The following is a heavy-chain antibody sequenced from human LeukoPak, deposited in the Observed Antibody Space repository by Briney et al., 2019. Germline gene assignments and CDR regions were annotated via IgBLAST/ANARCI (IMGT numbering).Heavy chain of an antibody. CDR2: TYYRSKWYN. CDR1: GDSVSSNSAA. CDR3: AREDSGYDYGLKYYYYGMDV. J-gene: IGHJ6*02. Sequence: SQTLSLTCAISGDSVSSNSAAWNWIRQSPSRGLEWLGRTYYRSKWYNDYAVSVKSRITINPDTSKNQFSLQLNSVTPEDTAVYYCAREDSGYDYGLKYYYYGMDVWGQGTTVTVSS. V-gene: IGHV6-1*01. D-gene: IGHD5-12*01.